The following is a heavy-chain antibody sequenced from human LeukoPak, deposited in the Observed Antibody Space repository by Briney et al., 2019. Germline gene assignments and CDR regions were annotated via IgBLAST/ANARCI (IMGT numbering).Heavy chain of an antibody. CDR1: GFTFSSYG. D-gene: IGHD5-18*01. V-gene: IGHV3-74*01. CDR2: INSDGSST. Sequence: PGGSLRLSCAASGFTFSSYGMHWVRQAPGKGLVWVSRINSDGSSTSYADSVKGRFTISRDNAKNTLYLQMNSLRAEDTAVYYCASLQAGGYSYGLVMDVWGQGTTVTVSS. J-gene: IGHJ6*02. CDR3: ASLQAGGYSYGLVMDV.